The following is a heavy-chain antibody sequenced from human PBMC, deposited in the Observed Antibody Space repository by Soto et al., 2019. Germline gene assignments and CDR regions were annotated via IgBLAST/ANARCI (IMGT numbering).Heavy chain of an antibody. Sequence: QVQLVESGGGLVKPGGSLRLSCAASGFTFSDYYRSWIRQAPGKGLEWVSYITSGSTIYYADSVKGRFTISGDNAKNSLYLQMNSLRAEDTAVHYCARAPYRSGWYDYYYGMDVWGQGTKVTVSS. CDR1: GFTFSDYY. CDR2: ITSGSTI. D-gene: IGHD6-19*01. J-gene: IGHJ6*02. V-gene: IGHV3-11*01. CDR3: ARAPYRSGWYDYYYGMDV.